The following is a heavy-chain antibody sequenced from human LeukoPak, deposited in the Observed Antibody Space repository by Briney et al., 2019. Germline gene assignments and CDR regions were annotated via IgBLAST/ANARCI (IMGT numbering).Heavy chain of an antibody. CDR3: ARDLLSGGVSTIMT. D-gene: IGHD5/OR15-5a*01. CDR2: INPNSGGT. Sequence: ASVKVSCKASGYTFTGYYMHWVRQAPGQGLEWMGWINPNSGGTNYAQKFQGRVTMTRDTSISTAYMELSRLRSDDTAVYYCARDLLSGGVSTIMTWGQGTLVTVSS. J-gene: IGHJ5*02. V-gene: IGHV1-2*02. CDR1: GYTFTGYY.